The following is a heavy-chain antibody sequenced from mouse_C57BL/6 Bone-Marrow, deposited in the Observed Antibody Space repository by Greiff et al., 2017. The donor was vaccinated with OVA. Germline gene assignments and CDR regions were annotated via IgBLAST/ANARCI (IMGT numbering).Heavy chain of an antibody. CDR3: ARKGLPYTVDY. CDR1: GYTFTNYW. D-gene: IGHD2-4*01. Sequence: VQLQEPGAELVRPGTSVKMSCKASGYTFTNYWIGWAKQRPGHGLEWIGDIYPGGGYTNYNEKFKGKATLTADKSSSTAYMQFSSLTSEDSAIYYCARKGLPYTVDYWGQGTSVTVSS. J-gene: IGHJ4*01. CDR2: IYPGGGYT. V-gene: IGHV1-63*01.